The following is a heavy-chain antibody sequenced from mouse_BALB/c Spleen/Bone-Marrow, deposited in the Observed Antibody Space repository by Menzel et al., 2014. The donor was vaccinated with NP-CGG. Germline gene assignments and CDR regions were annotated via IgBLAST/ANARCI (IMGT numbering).Heavy chain of an antibody. CDR1: RFTFSSYG. J-gene: IGHJ4*01. Sequence: EVKLVESGGGLVQPGGSLKLSCAASRFTFSSYGMSWVRQTPDKRLELVATINSNGGSTYYPDSVKGRFTISRDNAKNTLYPQMSSLKSEDTAMYYCARDRYYGYAMDYWGQGTSVTVSS. D-gene: IGHD1-1*01. CDR3: ARDRYYGYAMDY. V-gene: IGHV5-6-3*01. CDR2: INSNGGST.